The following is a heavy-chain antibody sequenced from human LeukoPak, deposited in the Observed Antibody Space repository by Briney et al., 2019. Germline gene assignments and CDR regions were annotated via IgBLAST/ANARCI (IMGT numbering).Heavy chain of an antibody. CDR1: GYTFTSYA. CDR2: INAGNGNT. Sequence: ASVKVSCKASGYTFTSYAMHWVRQAPGQRLEWMGWINAGNGNTKYSQKFQGRVTITRDTSASTAYMELSSLRSEDTAVYYCARGPRGAPISSSWYGIFDYWGQGTLVTVSS. CDR3: ARGPRGAPISSSWYGIFDY. D-gene: IGHD6-13*01. V-gene: IGHV1-3*01. J-gene: IGHJ4*02.